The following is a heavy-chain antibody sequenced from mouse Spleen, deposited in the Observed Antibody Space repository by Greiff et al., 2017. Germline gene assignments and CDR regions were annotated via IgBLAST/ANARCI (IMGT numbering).Heavy chain of an antibody. Sequence: QVQLQQSGPGLVAPSQSLSITCTVSGFSLTSYGVDWVRQSPGKGLEWLGVIWGGGSTNYNSALKSRLSISKDNSKSQVFLKMNSLQTDDTAMYYCASDSDAYRGAMDYWGQGTSVTVSS. V-gene: IGHV2-6*01. D-gene: IGHD2-10*01. CDR2: IWGGGST. CDR1: GFSLTSYG. J-gene: IGHJ4*01. CDR3: ASDSDAYRGAMDY.